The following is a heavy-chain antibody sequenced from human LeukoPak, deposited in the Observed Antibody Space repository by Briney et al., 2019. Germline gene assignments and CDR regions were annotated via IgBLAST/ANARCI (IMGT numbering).Heavy chain of an antibody. D-gene: IGHD3-3*01. CDR2: ISDSGSGGST. CDR3: AGGLRFLEWLLPIDY. Sequence: PGGSLRLSCAASGFTFSSYAMSWVRQAPGKGLEWVSTISDSGSGGSTYYADSVKGRFTISRDNSKNTLYLQMNSLRAEDTAVYYCAGGLRFLEWLLPIDYWGQGTLVTVSS. CDR1: GFTFSSYA. J-gene: IGHJ4*02. V-gene: IGHV3-23*01.